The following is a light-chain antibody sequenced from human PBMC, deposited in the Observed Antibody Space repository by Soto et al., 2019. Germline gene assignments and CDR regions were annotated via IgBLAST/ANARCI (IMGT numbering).Light chain of an antibody. V-gene: IGKV3-11*01. CDR1: QNISSY. CDR3: HQYNSWPLT. Sequence: IVLTQSPVTLSLSPGERATLSCRASQNISSYLIWYQQKPGQAPRLLMYDVSNRATGIPARFSGSGSGTDFTLTISSLQSEDFAVYYCHQYNSWPLTFGGGAKVDIK. CDR2: DVS. J-gene: IGKJ4*01.